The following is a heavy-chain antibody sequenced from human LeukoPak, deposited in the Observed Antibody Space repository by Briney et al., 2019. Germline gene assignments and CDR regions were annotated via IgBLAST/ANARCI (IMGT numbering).Heavy chain of an antibody. CDR1: GYTFTYYY. Sequence: ASVKVSCKSSGYTFTYYYMHWVRQAHGQGLEWMGWINPYSGGTNYAQKFHGRVTLTRDTSISTAYMELSRLRSDDTAVYFCARELTTVTKSRFYYYGMDVWGQGATVTVSS. CDR3: ARELTTVTKSRFYYYGMDV. J-gene: IGHJ6*02. CDR2: INPYSGGT. V-gene: IGHV1-2*02. D-gene: IGHD4-17*01.